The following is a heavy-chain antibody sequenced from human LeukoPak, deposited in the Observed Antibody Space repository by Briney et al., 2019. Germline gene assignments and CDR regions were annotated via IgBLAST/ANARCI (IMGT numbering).Heavy chain of an antibody. V-gene: IGHV4-39*07. J-gene: IGHJ4*02. CDR2: IYYSGSS. Sequence: SETLSLTCTVSGGSIRSSSYYWGWIRQPPGKGLEWIGSIYYSGSSYYNPSLKSRVTISVDTSKNQFSLKLTSVTAADTAVYYCASPWDFWGQGTLVTVSS. CDR3: ASPWDF. CDR1: GGSIRSSSYY.